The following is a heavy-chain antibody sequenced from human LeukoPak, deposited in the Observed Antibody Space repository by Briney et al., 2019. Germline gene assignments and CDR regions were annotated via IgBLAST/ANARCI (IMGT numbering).Heavy chain of an antibody. D-gene: IGHD2-21*02. Sequence: GGSLRLSCTASGLAFSSYWMHWVRQPPGKGLMWVSRISPDGSSRSYADSVKGRFIISRDNAKNTLSLQMNSLTAADTAVYYCARDGGLLPDNWGKGTLVTVSS. J-gene: IGHJ4*02. CDR3: ARDGGLLPDN. CDR1: GLAFSSYW. CDR2: ISPDGSSR. V-gene: IGHV3-74*01.